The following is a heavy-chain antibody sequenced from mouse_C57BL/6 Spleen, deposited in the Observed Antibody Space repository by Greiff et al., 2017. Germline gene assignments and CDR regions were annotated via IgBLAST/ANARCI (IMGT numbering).Heavy chain of an antibody. CDR3: ARNDGPFAY. V-gene: IGHV5-17*01. D-gene: IGHD2-3*01. CDR1: GFTFSDYG. J-gene: IGHJ3*01. Sequence: EVKLMESGGGLVKPGGSLKLSCAASGFTFSDYGMHWVRQAPEKGLEWVAYISSGSSTIYYADTVKGRFTISRDNAKNTLFLQMTSLRSEDTAMYYCARNDGPFAYWGQGTLVTVSA. CDR2: ISSGSSTI.